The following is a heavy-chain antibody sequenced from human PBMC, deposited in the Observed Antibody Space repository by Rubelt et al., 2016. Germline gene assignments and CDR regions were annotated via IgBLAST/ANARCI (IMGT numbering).Heavy chain of an antibody. D-gene: IGHD6-19*01. CDR1: GGSISSYY. V-gene: IGHV4-59*01. J-gene: IGHJ6*02. CDR2: IYYSGST. CDR3: AKDPPYSSGWYDGYYGMDV. Sequence: QVQLQESGPGLVKPSETLSLTCTVSGGSISSYYWSWIRQPPGKGLEWIGHIYYSGSTNYNPSLKSRVLFSVDPSKNQVSLKLSSVTAADTGVYYCAKDPPYSSGWYDGYYGMDVWGQGTTVTVSS.